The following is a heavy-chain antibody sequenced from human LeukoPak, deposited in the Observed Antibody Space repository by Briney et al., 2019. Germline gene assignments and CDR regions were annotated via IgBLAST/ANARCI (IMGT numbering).Heavy chain of an antibody. CDR3: AKAHCSPTSCSRIDY. D-gene: IGHD2-2*01. Sequence: GGSLRLSCAASGFTFSTCAMGWVRQALGKGLGWVSAISGSGGSTFNADSVKGRFTISRDNAKNTVYLQMSGLRAEDTALYYCAKAHCSPTSCSRIDYWGQGTLVTVSS. CDR2: ISGSGGST. CDR1: GFTFSTCA. J-gene: IGHJ4*02. V-gene: IGHV3-23*01.